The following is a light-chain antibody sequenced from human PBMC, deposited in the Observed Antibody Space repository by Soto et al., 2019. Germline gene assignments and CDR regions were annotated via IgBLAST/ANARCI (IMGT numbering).Light chain of an antibody. J-gene: IGLJ1*01. CDR3: SSYRSDTTYV. CDR1: SGDVGGYNY. V-gene: IGLV2-14*01. Sequence: QSVLTQPASVSGSPGQSITISCTGTSGDVGGYNYVSWYQHHPGKAPKLMIHEVSDRPSGISNRFSGSKSGNTASLTISGLQAEDEADYYCSSYRSDTTYVFGTGTKVTVL. CDR2: EVS.